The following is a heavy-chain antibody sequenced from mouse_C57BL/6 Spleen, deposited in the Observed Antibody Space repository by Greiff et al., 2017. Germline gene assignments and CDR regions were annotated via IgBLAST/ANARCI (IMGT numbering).Heavy chain of an antibody. CDR1: GFTFSDYY. D-gene: IGHD4-1*02. J-gene: IGHJ2*01. V-gene: IGHV5-16*01. CDR2: INYDGSST. Sequence: EVQRVESEGGLVQPGSSMKLSCTASGFTFSDYYMAWVRQVPEKGLEWVANINYDGSSTYYLDSLKSRFIISRDNAKNILYLQMSSLKSEDTATYYCARANWDEGYFDYWGQGTTLTVSS. CDR3: ARANWDEGYFDY.